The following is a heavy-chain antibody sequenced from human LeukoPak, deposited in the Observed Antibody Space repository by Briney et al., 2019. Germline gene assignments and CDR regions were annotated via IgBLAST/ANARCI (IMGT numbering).Heavy chain of an antibody. CDR1: GFTFTNYA. V-gene: IGHV3-23*01. D-gene: IGHD6-19*01. CDR3: AKFRPITSVAGTIFHY. Sequence: GGSLRLSCAASGFTFTNYAMSWVRQAPGKGREWVSAISGNGGSTYYADSVKGRFTISRDNSKNTLYLHMNSLRAEATAVYYCAKFRPITSVAGTIFHYWGQGALVTVSS. J-gene: IGHJ4*02. CDR2: ISGNGGST.